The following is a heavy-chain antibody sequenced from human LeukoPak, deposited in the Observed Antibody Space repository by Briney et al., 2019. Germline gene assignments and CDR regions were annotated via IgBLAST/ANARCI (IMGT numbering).Heavy chain of an antibody. V-gene: IGHV4-59*08. Sequence: PSETLSLTCTVAGGSISSYYWSWIRQPPGKGLEWIGYIYYSGSPNYNPSLKSRVTISVDTSKNQSSLKLSSVTAADTAVYYCARGRQYLDAFDIWGQGTMVTVSS. D-gene: IGHD4-11*01. CDR1: GGSISSYY. CDR2: IYYSGSP. CDR3: ARGRQYLDAFDI. J-gene: IGHJ3*02.